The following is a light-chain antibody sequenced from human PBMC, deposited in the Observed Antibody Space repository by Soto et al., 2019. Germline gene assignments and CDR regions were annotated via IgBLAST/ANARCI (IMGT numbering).Light chain of an antibody. J-gene: IGLJ2*01. Sequence: SYVLIQPPSVSVAPGKTARITCGGNNIGSKSVHWYQQKPGQAPVLVIYYDSDRPSGIPERFSGSNSGNTATLTISWVEAGDEADYYCQVWDSSSHVVFGGGTKLTVL. CDR3: QVWDSSSHVV. V-gene: IGLV3-21*04. CDR1: NIGSKS. CDR2: YDS.